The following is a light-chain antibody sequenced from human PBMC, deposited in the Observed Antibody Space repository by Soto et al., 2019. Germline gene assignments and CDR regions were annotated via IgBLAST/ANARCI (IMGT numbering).Light chain of an antibody. Sequence: DIVMTQSPDSLPVSLGERATINCKSSQSLLYSSNNKNYLAWYQQKPGQPPKLLIFWASTRESGVPDRFSGSGSGTDFTLTISSLQAEDVEVYYCQQYYYTPYSFGQGTKVDIK. CDR3: QQYYYTPYS. CDR1: QSLLYSSNNKNY. J-gene: IGKJ2*03. V-gene: IGKV4-1*01. CDR2: WAS.